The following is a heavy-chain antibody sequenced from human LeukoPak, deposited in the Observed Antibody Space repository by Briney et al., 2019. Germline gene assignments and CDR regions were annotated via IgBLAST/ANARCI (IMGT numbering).Heavy chain of an antibody. J-gene: IGHJ4*02. CDR3: AHRGRTGALVDY. CDR1: GFSLSPGGGG. D-gene: IGHD1-1*01. Sequence: GPTLVNPTQTLTLTCTFSGFSLSPGGGGVGWIRHPPGQALEWLALIYWDDEKRYRPSLQSRLTITKDTSKNQVVLTMTNMGPVDTATYYCAHRGRTGALVDYWGQRTLDSVSS. CDR2: IYWDDEK. V-gene: IGHV2-5*02.